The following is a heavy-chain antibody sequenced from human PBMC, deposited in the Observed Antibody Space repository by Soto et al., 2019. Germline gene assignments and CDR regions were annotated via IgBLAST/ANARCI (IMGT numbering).Heavy chain of an antibody. CDR2: ISYDGSNK. CDR1: GYTLTGYF. CDR3: AKDQGTMIVAAHGMDV. D-gene: IGHD3-22*01. J-gene: IGHJ6*02. V-gene: IGHV3-30*18. Sequence: SCKASGYTLTGYFMHWVRQAPGKGLEWVAVISYDGSNKYYADSVKGRFTISRDNSKNTLYLQMNSLRAEDTAVYYCAKDQGTMIVAAHGMDVWGQGTTVTGSS.